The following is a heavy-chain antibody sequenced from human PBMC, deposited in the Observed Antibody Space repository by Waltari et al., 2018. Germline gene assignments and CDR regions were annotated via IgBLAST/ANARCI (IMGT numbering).Heavy chain of an antibody. V-gene: IGHV1-69*12. D-gene: IGHD3-22*01. CDR2: IIPIFGTP. J-gene: IGHJ4*02. CDR1: GGTSTNSV. CDR3: ARSYYYDRIGDYPSLGAFDY. Sequence: QVQLVQSGAEVKKPGSPVKVPCKASGGTSTNSVITWLRQAPGQGLEWMGGIIPIFGTPNYAQKFQGRVTIIADESTSTVYMELSSLRSEDTAVYYCARSYYYDRIGDYPSLGAFDYWGQGTLVTVSS.